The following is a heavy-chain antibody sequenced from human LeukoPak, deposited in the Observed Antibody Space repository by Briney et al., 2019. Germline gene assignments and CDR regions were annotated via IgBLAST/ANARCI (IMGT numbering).Heavy chain of an antibody. D-gene: IGHD2-15*01. CDR2: ISAAGGIT. CDR1: GFSFSSYA. V-gene: IGHV3-23*01. J-gene: IGHJ4*02. Sequence: GGSLRLSCAASGFSFSSYAMHWVRQAPGKGLEWVSTISAAGGITYYADSVKGRFTISRDNSKNTLFLQMSSLRAEDTAVYYCAGYYCSSGTCRKYLDYWGQGTLVTVSS. CDR3: AGYYCSSGTCRKYLDY.